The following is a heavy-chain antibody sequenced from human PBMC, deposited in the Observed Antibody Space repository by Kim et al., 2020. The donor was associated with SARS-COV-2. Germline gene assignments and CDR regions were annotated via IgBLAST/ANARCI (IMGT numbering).Heavy chain of an antibody. Sequence: GESLKISCEGSGYTFGNNWIAWVRQTPGKGLEWVGIINPVDSETRYSPSFQGQVTISTDKSIGAAYLHWNSLKASDTAIYYCARHEGDIVVVPTAPGAFRVWGQGTKVTVSA. J-gene: IGHJ3*01. CDR1: GYTFGNNW. V-gene: IGHV5-51*01. D-gene: IGHD2-2*01. CDR2: INPVDSET. CDR3: ARHEGDIVVVPTAPGAFRV.